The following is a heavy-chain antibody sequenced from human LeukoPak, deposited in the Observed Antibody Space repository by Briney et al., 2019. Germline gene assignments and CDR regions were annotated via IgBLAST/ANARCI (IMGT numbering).Heavy chain of an antibody. CDR2: IGGSGGGT. CDR1: GFTFSNCA. D-gene: IGHD4-17*01. J-gene: IGHJ5*02. Sequence: GGSLRLSCAASGFTFSNCAMSWVRQAPGKELEWVSTIGGSGGGTYYADSVKGRFTISRDNAKNSLYLQMNSLRAEDTAVYYCARGRLDYGDYLNWFDPWGQGTLVTVSS. V-gene: IGHV3-23*01. CDR3: ARGRLDYGDYLNWFDP.